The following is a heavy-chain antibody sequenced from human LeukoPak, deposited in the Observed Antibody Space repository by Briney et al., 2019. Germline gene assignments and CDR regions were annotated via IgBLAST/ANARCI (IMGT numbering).Heavy chain of an antibody. V-gene: IGHV5-51*01. CDR3: ARVRRGYGDSYYFDY. D-gene: IGHD4-17*01. Sequence: GESLKISCKGSGYRFTSYWISWVRQMPGKGLEWMGIIYPGDSDTRYSPSFQGQVTISADKSISTAYLQWTSLKASDTGMYCCARVRRGYGDSYYFDYWGQGTLVTVSS. CDR1: GYRFTSYW. J-gene: IGHJ4*02. CDR2: IYPGDSDT.